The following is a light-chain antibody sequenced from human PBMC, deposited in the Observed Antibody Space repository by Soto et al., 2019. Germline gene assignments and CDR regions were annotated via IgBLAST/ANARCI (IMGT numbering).Light chain of an antibody. CDR1: QSCRNS. CDR2: DAS. J-gene: IGKJ1*01. Sequence: DLQMTQSPSTLSASVGDRVTITCRASQSCRNSLAWYQQKAGKAPTLLIYDASTLQSGVPSRFSGSGSGTEFSLTTSSLQPEDFATHYCLCYITYPCTFGQGTKVEIK. V-gene: IGKV1-5*01. CDR3: LCYITYPCT.